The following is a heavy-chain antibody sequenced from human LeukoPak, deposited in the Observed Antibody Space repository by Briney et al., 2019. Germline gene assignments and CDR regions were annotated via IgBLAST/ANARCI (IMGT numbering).Heavy chain of an antibody. V-gene: IGHV3-30*18. CDR3: AKGSSSGCYTLLDF. CDR2: ISYDGSNK. J-gene: IGHJ4*02. D-gene: IGHD6-19*01. CDR1: GFTFSSYG. Sequence: GGSLRLSCAASGFTFSSYGIHWVRQAPGKGLEWVAVISYDGSNKFYVDSLKGRITISRDNAKNTLYLQMNSLRVEDTAVYYCAKGSSSGCYTLLDFWGQGTLVTVSA.